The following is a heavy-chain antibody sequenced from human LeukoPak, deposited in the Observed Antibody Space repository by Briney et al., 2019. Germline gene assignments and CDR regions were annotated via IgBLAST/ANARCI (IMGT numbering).Heavy chain of an antibody. CDR3: ARDNSSSWYQFSFDP. D-gene: IGHD6-13*01. Sequence: GGSLRLSCGASGFTFSSYGMHWVRQAPGKGLEWVAVISYDGSNKYHADSVKGRFTISRDNSKNTLYLQMNSLRAEDTAVYYCARDNSSSWYQFSFDPWGQGTLVTVSS. J-gene: IGHJ5*02. V-gene: IGHV3-30*03. CDR1: GFTFSSYG. CDR2: ISYDGSNK.